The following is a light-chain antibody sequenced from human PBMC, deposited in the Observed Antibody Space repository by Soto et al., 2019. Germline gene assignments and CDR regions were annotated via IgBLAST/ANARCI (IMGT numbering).Light chain of an antibody. V-gene: IGKV1-39*01. CDR2: TAS. CDR3: QQSYSTPQT. J-gene: IGKJ1*01. CDR1: QSISTY. Sequence: DIQMTQSPSSLSASVGDRVTITCRASQSISTYLNWYQQKPEKAPKLLIFTASSLQSGVPSRFSGRGSGTDFTLTISSLQPEDFATYYCQQSYSTPQTFGQGTKVEIK.